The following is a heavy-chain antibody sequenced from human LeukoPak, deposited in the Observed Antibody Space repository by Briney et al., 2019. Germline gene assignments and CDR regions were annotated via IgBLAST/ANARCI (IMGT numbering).Heavy chain of an antibody. Sequence: GASLKVSCKASGGTFSSYAISWVRQAPGQGLEWMGGIIPIFGTANYAQKFQGRVTITTDESTSTAYMELSSLRSEDTAVYYCARVNRGPYFDWLGPDYYYYMDVWGKGTTVTVSS. CDR1: GGTFSSYA. J-gene: IGHJ6*03. CDR3: ARVNRGPYFDWLGPDYYYYMDV. V-gene: IGHV1-69*05. CDR2: IIPIFGTA. D-gene: IGHD3-9*01.